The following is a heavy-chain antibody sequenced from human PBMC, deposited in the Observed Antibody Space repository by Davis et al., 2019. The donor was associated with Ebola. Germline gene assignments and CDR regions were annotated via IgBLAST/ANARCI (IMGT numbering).Heavy chain of an antibody. V-gene: IGHV3-30*02. J-gene: IGHJ4*02. Sequence: PGGSLRLSCAASGFSFSTYGMHWVRQAPGKGLEWVAFIRYDGSDKYYGDSVKGRFTISRDNSKNTLYLQINSLRPDDTALYYCAKQDDSGWYGIDDCWGQGTLVTVSS. CDR2: IRYDGSDK. CDR3: AKQDDSGWYGIDDC. D-gene: IGHD6-19*01. CDR1: GFSFSTYG.